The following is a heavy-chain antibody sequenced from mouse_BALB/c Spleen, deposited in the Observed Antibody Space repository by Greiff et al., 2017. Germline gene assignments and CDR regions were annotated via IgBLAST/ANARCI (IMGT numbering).Heavy chain of an antibody. J-gene: IGHJ4*01. V-gene: IGHV14-3*02. CDR2: IDPANGNT. CDR3: ARLVYGSPMDY. D-gene: IGHD1-1*01. Sequence: VQLQQSGAELVKPGASVKLSCTASGFNIKDTYMHWVKQRPEQGLEWIGRIDPANGNTKYDPKFQGKATITADTSSNTAYLQLSSLTSEDTAVYYCARLVYGSPMDYWGQGTSVTVSS. CDR1: GFNIKDTY.